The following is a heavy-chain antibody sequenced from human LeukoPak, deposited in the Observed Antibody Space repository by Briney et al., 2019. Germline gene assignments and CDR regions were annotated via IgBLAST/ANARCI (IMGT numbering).Heavy chain of an antibody. CDR3: AREDSSGYYPIEH. CDR2: TSANGGRT. CDR1: GFTFRSYA. J-gene: IGHJ1*01. D-gene: IGHD3-22*01. Sequence: PGGSLRLSCAASGFTFRSYAMHWVRQAPEKGLEYVSATSANGGRTYYANSVKGRFTISRDNSKSTLYLQMGDLRAEDMAVYYCAREDSSGYYPIEHWGQGILVTVSS. V-gene: IGHV3-64*01.